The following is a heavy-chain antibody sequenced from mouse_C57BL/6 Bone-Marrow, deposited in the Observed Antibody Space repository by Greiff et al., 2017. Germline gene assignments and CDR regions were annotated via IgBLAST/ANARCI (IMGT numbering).Heavy chain of an antibody. CDR3: ARPIPYYYGSPWFAD. D-gene: IGHD1-1*01. CDR2: ISSGSSTI. Sequence: EVKLVESGGGLVKPGGSLKLSCAASGFTFSDYGMHWVRQAPEKGLEWVAYISSGSSTIYYADTVKGRFTISRDNAKNTLFLQMTSLRSEDTAMYYCARPIPYYYGSPWFADWGQGTLVTVSA. CDR1: GFTFSDYG. V-gene: IGHV5-17*01. J-gene: IGHJ3*01.